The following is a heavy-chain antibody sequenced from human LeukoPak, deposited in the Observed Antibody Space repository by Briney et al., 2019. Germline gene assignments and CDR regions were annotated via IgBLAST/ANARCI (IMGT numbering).Heavy chain of an antibody. D-gene: IGHD3-3*01. J-gene: IGHJ4*02. Sequence: QSGGSLRLSCAASGFIFTNYAMSWVRQAPGKGLEWVSTISGSGSGTFFADSVKGRFTTSRDNSNNTLYLQMNSLRAEDTAVYFCASDGVLMSRKCYFDYWGQGTLVTVFS. V-gene: IGHV3-23*01. CDR3: ASDGVLMSRKCYFDY. CDR1: GFIFTNYA. CDR2: ISGSGSGT.